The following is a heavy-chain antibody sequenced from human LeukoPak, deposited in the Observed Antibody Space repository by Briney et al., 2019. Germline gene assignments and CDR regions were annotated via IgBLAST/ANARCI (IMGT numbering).Heavy chain of an antibody. Sequence: GGSLRLSCVASGFTFSRHAMSWVRQAPGKGLEWVSVISGRGDITYYADSVKGRFTISRDNSKNTLFLQMNNLRAEDTALYYCAKVPTYYFYYAMDVWGQGTMVTVSS. V-gene: IGHV3-23*01. CDR2: ISGRGDIT. CDR1: GFTFSRHA. J-gene: IGHJ6*02. D-gene: IGHD4-17*01. CDR3: AKVPTYYFYYAMDV.